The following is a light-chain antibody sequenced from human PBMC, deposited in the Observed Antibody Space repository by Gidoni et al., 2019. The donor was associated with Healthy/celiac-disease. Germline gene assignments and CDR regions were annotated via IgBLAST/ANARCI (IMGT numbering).Light chain of an antibody. CDR2: DAS. V-gene: IGKV1D-13*01. CDR1: QGISSA. CDR3: QQFNNYAIT. J-gene: IGKJ5*01. Sequence: AIHLSQFPSSLSASVGDRVTITCPASQGISSALAWYQQKPGKAPQLLIYDASSLESGVPSRFSGSGSGTDFTLTISSLQPEDFATYYWQQFNNYAITFGQGTRLEIK.